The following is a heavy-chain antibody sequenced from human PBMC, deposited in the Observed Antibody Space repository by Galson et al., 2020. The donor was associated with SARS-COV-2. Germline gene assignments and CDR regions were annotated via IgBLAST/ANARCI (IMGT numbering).Heavy chain of an antibody. J-gene: IGHJ4*02. CDR3: ARQNNYYYDSSGYYDSAWFDY. CDR1: GYTFTSYA. D-gene: IGHD3-22*01. Sequence: ASVKVSCKASGYTFTSYAMNWVRQAPGQGLEWMGWINTNTGNPTYAQGFTGRFVFSLDTSVSTAYLQISSLKAEDTAVYYCARQNNYYYDSSGYYDSAWFDYWGQGTLVTVSS. V-gene: IGHV7-4-1*02. CDR2: INTNTGNP.